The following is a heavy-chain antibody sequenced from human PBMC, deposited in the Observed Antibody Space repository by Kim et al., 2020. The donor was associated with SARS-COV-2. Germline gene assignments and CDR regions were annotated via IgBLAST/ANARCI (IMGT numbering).Heavy chain of an antibody. CDR1: GGSISSSSYY. V-gene: IGHV4-39*01. CDR3: ARHVAHDYSNYLPNYGMDV. Sequence: SETLSLTCTVSGGSISSSSYYWGWIRQPPGKGLEWIGSIYYSGSTYYNPSLKSRVTISVDTSKNQFSLKLSSVTAADTAVYYCARHVAHDYSNYLPNYGMDVWGQGTTVTVSS. CDR2: IYYSGST. D-gene: IGHD4-4*01. J-gene: IGHJ6*02.